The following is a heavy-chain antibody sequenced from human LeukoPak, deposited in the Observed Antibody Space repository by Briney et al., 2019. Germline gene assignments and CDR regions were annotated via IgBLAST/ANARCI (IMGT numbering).Heavy chain of an antibody. J-gene: IGHJ4*02. Sequence: GRSLRLSCAASGFTFSSSGMHWVGQAPGKGLEWVAVISYDGSNKYYADSVKGRFTISRDNSKNTLYLQMNSLRAEDTAVYYCAKGPYYDSSGYYPHHPFDYWGQGTLVTVSS. CDR1: GFTFSSSG. CDR3: AKGPYYDSSGYYPHHPFDY. V-gene: IGHV3-30*18. D-gene: IGHD3-22*01. CDR2: ISYDGSNK.